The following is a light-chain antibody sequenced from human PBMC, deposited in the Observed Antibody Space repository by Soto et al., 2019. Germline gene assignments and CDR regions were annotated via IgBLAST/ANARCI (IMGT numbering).Light chain of an antibody. CDR2: RSN. Sequence: QSVLTQPPSASGTTGQRVTISCSGSTSNIGSNSVFWYQQLPGTAPKLLIYRSNQRASGVPDRFSGSKSGTSASLAISGLRSEDEADYYCAAWDDSLSGQVFGVGTKLTVL. J-gene: IGLJ2*01. V-gene: IGLV1-47*01. CDR1: TSNIGSNS. CDR3: AAWDDSLSGQV.